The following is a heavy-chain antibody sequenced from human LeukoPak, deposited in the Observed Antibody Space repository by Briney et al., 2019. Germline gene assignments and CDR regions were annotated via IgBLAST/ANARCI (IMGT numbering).Heavy chain of an antibody. CDR3: ATPAAYCGGDCYAYFDY. Sequence: ASVKVSCKASGGTFSSYAISWVRQAPGQGLEWMGGIIPIFGTANYAQKFQGRVTITTDESTSTAYMELSGLRSEDTAVYYCATPAAYCGGDCYAYFDYWGQGTLVTVSS. V-gene: IGHV1-69*05. J-gene: IGHJ4*02. CDR1: GGTFSSYA. D-gene: IGHD2-21*02. CDR2: IIPIFGTA.